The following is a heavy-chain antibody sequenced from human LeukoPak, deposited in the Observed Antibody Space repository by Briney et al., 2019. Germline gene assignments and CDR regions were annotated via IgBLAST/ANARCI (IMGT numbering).Heavy chain of an antibody. J-gene: IGHJ6*02. Sequence: SETLSLTCAVYGGSFSGYYWSWIRQPPGKGLEWIGEINHSGSTNYNPSLKSRVTISVDASKNQFSLKLSSVTAADTAVYYCARGAYDFWSGYYSPDYYYYGMDVWGQGTTVTVSS. D-gene: IGHD3-3*01. CDR1: GGSFSGYY. V-gene: IGHV4-34*01. CDR3: ARGAYDFWSGYYSPDYYYYGMDV. CDR2: INHSGST.